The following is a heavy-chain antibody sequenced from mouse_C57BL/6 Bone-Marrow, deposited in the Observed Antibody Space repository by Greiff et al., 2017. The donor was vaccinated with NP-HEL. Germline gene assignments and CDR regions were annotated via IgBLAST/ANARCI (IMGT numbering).Heavy chain of an antibody. CDR3: SISSLYDYDLDY. CDR1: GFNIKDYY. V-gene: IGHV14-1*01. J-gene: IGHJ2*01. Sequence: EVQLQQSGAELVRPGASVKLSCTASGFNIKDYYMHWVKQRPEQGLEWIGRIDPEDGDTEYAPKFQGKATMTADTSSNTAYLQLSSLTSEDTAVYYCSISSLYDYDLDYWGQGTTLTVSS. CDR2: IDPEDGDT. D-gene: IGHD2-4*01.